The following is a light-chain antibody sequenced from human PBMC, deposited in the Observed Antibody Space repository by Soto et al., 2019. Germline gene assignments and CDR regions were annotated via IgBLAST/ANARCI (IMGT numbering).Light chain of an antibody. Sequence: QSARTQPASVSESPGQSITISCTGTSSDVGSYNLVSWYQQHPGKAPKLMIYEGSKRPSGVSNRFSGSKSGNTASLTISGLQAEDEADYYCCSYAGSSTYVFGTGTKVTVL. CDR1: SSDVGSYNL. CDR3: CSYAGSSTYV. J-gene: IGLJ1*01. CDR2: EGS. V-gene: IGLV2-23*01.